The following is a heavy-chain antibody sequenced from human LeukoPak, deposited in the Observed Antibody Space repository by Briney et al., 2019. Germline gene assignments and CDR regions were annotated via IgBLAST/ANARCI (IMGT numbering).Heavy chain of an antibody. D-gene: IGHD2-2*01. V-gene: IGHV3-30*01. CDR1: GFTFSSYA. CDR2: ISYDGSNK. CDR3: ASTAVPALGGAPYYYYMDV. J-gene: IGHJ6*03. Sequence: PGRSLRLSCAASGFTFSSYAMHWVRQAPGKGLEWVAVISYDGSNKYYADSMKGRFTISRDNSKNTLYLQMNSLRAEDTAVYYCASTAVPALGGAPYYYYMDVWGKGTTVTVSS.